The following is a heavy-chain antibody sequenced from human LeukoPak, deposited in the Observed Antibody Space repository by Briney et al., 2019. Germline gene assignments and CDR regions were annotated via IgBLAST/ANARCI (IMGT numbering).Heavy chain of an antibody. CDR3: AKRVSRPQYFFDY. CDR1: GFTFSSYA. CDR2: FSGTSDNT. V-gene: IGHV3-23*01. Sequence: GESLKISCAASGFTFSSYAMSWVRQAPGKRLEWVSTFSGTSDNTYYADSVKGRFTISRDNSKNTLYLQMHSLRAEDTAVYYCAKRVSRPQYFFDYWGQGTLVTVSS. J-gene: IGHJ4*02. D-gene: IGHD6-19*01.